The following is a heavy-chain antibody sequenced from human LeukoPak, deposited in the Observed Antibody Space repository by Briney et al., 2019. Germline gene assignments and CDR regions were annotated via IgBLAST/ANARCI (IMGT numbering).Heavy chain of an antibody. CDR3: AKLVGATSWFDP. CDR2: ISDSGGST. Sequence: GGSLRLSCAASGFTFSSYAMSWVRHTPGKGLEWVSSISDSGGSTYYADSVKGRFTISRDNSKNTLYLQMNSLRAEDTAVYYCAKLVGATSWFDPWGQGTLVTVSS. V-gene: IGHV3-23*01. CDR1: GFTFSSYA. D-gene: IGHD1-26*01. J-gene: IGHJ5*02.